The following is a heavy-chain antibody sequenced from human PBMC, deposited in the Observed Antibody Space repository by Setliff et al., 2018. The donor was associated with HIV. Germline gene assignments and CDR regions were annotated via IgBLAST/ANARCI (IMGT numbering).Heavy chain of an antibody. Sequence: SETLSLTCTVSGGSIGGFYWNWIRQSAGKGLQWIGRIYDTGSTKYNPSLKSRLTMSLDTSKNQFSLNLDSVTAADTAVYYCGSLGYCSRTSCSYWGQGNLVTVSS. V-gene: IGHV4-4*07. J-gene: IGHJ4*02. CDR3: GSLGYCSRTSCSY. CDR1: GGSIGGFY. CDR2: IYDTGST. D-gene: IGHD2-2*01.